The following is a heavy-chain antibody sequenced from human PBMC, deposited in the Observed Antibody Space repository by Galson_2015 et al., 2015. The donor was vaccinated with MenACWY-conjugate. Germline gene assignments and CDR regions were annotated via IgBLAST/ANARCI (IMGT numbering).Heavy chain of an antibody. V-gene: IGHV5-51*03. Sequence: QSGAEVKKPGESLKISCKGSGYSFTSYWIGWVRQMPGKGLEWMGIVYPGDSETRYSPSFQGQVTISADKSISTAYPQWSSLKASDTATYYCARGGFTYGDAFDIWGQGTMVTVSS. D-gene: IGHD5-18*01. CDR3: ARGGFTYGDAFDI. CDR2: VYPGDSET. J-gene: IGHJ3*02. CDR1: GYSFTSYW.